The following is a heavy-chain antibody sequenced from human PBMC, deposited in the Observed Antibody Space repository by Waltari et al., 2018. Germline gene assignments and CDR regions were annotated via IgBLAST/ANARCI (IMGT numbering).Heavy chain of an antibody. CDR3: ARELEWELPDY. CDR2: ISYDGSNK. J-gene: IGHJ4*02. V-gene: IGHV3-30-3*01. D-gene: IGHD1-26*01. CDR1: GFTFSSYA. Sequence: QVQLVESGGGVVQPGRSLRLSCAASGFTFSSYAMHWVRQAPGKGLEWVAVISYDGSNKYYADSVKGRFTISRDNSKNTLYLQMNSLRAEDTAVYYCARELEWELPDYWGQGTLVTVSS.